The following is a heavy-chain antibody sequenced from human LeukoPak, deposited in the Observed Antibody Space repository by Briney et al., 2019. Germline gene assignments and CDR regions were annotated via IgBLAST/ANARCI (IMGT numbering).Heavy chain of an antibody. CDR3: ARDGEPRYWGSGYYYGMDV. Sequence: GRSLRLSCAASGFNFGTYAMNWVRQAPGKGLEWVSSISESAGRTYYAASVKGRFTISRDNSKNTVSLQMNSRRADDTAIYYCARDGEPRYWGSGYYYGMDVWGQGATVTVSS. D-gene: IGHD7-27*01. CDR2: ISESAGRT. CDR1: GFNFGTYA. J-gene: IGHJ6*02. V-gene: IGHV3-23*01.